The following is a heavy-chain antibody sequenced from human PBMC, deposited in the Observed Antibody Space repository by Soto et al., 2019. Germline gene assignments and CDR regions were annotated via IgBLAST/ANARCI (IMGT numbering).Heavy chain of an antibody. CDR3: ARDRLDSSGYCNDY. Sequence: GGSLRLSCAASGFTFSSYSMNWVRQAPGKGLEWVSYISSSSSTIYYADSVKGRFTISRDNAKNSLYLQMNSLRDEDTAVYYCARDRLDSSGYCNDYWGQGTLVTVSS. J-gene: IGHJ4*02. CDR2: ISSSSSTI. V-gene: IGHV3-48*02. CDR1: GFTFSSYS. D-gene: IGHD3-22*01.